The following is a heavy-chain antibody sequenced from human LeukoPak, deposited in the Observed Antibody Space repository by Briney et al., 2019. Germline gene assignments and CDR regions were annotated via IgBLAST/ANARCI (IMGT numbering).Heavy chain of an antibody. Sequence: SGGSLRLSCAASGFTFSDYYMSWIRQAPGKGLEWVSYISSSSSYIYYADSVKGRFTISRDNAKNSLYLQMNSLRAEDTAVYYCARDPEGAAAGTYFQHWGQGTLVTVSS. CDR2: ISSSSSYI. D-gene: IGHD6-13*01. J-gene: IGHJ1*01. CDR1: GFTFSDYY. CDR3: ARDPEGAAAGTYFQH. V-gene: IGHV3-11*06.